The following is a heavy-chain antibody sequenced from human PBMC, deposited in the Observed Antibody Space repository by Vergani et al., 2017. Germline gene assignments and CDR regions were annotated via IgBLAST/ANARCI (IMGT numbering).Heavy chain of an antibody. V-gene: IGHV3-48*03. CDR2: ISSSGSTI. D-gene: IGHD6-19*01. CDR3: ARPSSGWYSWDY. Sequence: EVQLVESGGGLVQPGGSLRLSCAASGFTFSSYEMNWVRRATGKGLAGVSYISSSGSTIYYADSVECRVTISRDNAKNSLYLQMNSLRAEDTAVYYCARPSSGWYSWDYWGQGTLVTVSS. CDR1: GFTFSSYE. J-gene: IGHJ4*02.